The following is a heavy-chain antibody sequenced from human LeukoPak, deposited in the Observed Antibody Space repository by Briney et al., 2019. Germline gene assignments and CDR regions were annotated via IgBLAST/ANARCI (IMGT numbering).Heavy chain of an antibody. CDR1: GFTFSSYG. Sequence: GRSLRLSCAASGFTFSSYGMHWVRQAPGKGLEWVAVISYDGSNKYYADSVKGRFTISRDNSKNTLYLQMNSLRAEDTALYYCAKDISPPLRFLEWFPLGDYGMDVWGQGTTVTVSS. D-gene: IGHD3-3*01. CDR3: AKDISPPLRFLEWFPLGDYGMDV. J-gene: IGHJ6*02. CDR2: ISYDGSNK. V-gene: IGHV3-30*18.